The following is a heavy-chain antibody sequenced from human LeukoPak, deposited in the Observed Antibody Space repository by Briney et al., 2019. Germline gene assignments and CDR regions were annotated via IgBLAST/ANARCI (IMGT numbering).Heavy chain of an antibody. Sequence: SETLSLTCTVSGGSISSGDYYWSWIRQPPGKGLEWIGYIYYSGGTYYNPSLKSRVLISVDTSKNQFSLKLSSVTAADTAVYYCARRPINYYDSSGYSNDAFDIWGQGTMVTVSS. D-gene: IGHD3-22*01. J-gene: IGHJ3*02. V-gene: IGHV4-30-4*01. CDR3: ARRPINYYDSSGYSNDAFDI. CDR1: GGSISSGDYY. CDR2: IYYSGGT.